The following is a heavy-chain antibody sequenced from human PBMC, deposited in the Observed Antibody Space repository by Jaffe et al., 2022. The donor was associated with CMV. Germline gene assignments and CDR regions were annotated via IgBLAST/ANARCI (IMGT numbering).Heavy chain of an antibody. CDR3: AKAPGIAADGWGNYFDY. CDR1: GFTFSSYA. CDR2: ISGSGGST. V-gene: IGHV3-23*04. J-gene: IGHJ4*02. D-gene: IGHD6-13*01. Sequence: EVQLVESGGGLVQPGGSLRLSCAASGFTFSSYAMSWVRQAPGKGLEWVSAISGSGGSTYYADSVKGRFTISRDNSKNTLYLQMNSLRAEDTAVYYCAKAPGIAADGWGNYFDYWGQGTLVTVSS.